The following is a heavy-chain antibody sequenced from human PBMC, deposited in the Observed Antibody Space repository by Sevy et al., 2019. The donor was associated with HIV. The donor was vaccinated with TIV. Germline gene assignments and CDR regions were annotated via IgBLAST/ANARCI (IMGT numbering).Heavy chain of an antibody. CDR2: ISSSSSTI. CDR3: ARDPTLDADSGLGYFDL. D-gene: IGHD3-9*01. CDR1: GFTFSSYS. V-gene: IGHV3-48*02. J-gene: IGHJ2*01. Sequence: GGSLRLSCAASGFTFSSYSMNWVRQAPGKGLEWVSYISSSSSTIYYADSVKGRFTISRDNAKNSLYLQMNSLRDEDTAVSYCARDPTLDADSGLGYFDLWGRGTLVTVSS.